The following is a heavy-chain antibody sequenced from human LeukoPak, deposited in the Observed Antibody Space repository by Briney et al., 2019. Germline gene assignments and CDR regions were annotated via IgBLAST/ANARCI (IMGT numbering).Heavy chain of an antibody. CDR3: ARERGGNFDY. D-gene: IGHD2-15*01. CDR2: IYYSGST. CDR1: GGSISSYY. V-gene: IGHV4-59*01. Sequence: KPSETLSLTCTVSGGSISSYYWSWIRQPPGKGLEWIGYIYYSGSTNYSPSLKSRVTISVDTSKNQFSLKLSSVTAADTAVYYCARERGGNFDYWGQGTLVTVSS. J-gene: IGHJ4*02.